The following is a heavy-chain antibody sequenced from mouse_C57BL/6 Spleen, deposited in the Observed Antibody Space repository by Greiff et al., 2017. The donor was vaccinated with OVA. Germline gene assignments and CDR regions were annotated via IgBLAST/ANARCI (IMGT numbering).Heavy chain of an antibody. V-gene: IGHV1-69*01. D-gene: IGHD2-4*01. CDR3: ASYDYGFAY. CDR2: IDPSDSYT. Sequence: QVQLQQPGAELVMPGASVKLSCKASGYTFTSYWMHWVKQRPGQGLEWLGEIDPSDSYTNYNQKFKGKSTLTVDKSSSTAYMQLSSLTAEDSAVYYCASYDYGFAYWGQGTLVTVSA. CDR1: GYTFTSYW. J-gene: IGHJ3*01.